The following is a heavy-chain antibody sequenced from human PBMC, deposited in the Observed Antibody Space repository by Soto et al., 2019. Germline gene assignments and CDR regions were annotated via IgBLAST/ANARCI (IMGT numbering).Heavy chain of an antibody. V-gene: IGHV4-39*01. Sequence: QLLESGPGLVKPSETLSLTCTVSGGSISSSSYYWGWIRQPPGKGLEWIGSIYYSGSTYYNPSLKSRVTISVDTSKNQFSLKLSSVTAADTAVYYCARREKIFGVLTSGNWFDPWGQGTLVTVSS. J-gene: IGHJ5*02. CDR3: ARREKIFGVLTSGNWFDP. D-gene: IGHD3-16*01. CDR1: GGSISSSSYY. CDR2: IYYSGST.